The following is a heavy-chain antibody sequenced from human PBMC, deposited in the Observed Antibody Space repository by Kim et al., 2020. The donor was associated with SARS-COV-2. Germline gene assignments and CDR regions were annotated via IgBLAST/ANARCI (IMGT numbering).Heavy chain of an antibody. CDR3: ARRNYMITFGGVIAKGWFDP. CDR2: ISAYNGNT. J-gene: IGHJ5*02. V-gene: IGHV1-18*01. Sequence: ASVKVSCKASGYTFTSYGISWVRQAPGQGLEWMGWISAYNGNTNYAQKLQGRVTMTTDTSTSTAYMELRSLRSDDTAVYYCARRNYMITFGGVIAKGWFDPWGQGTLFTVSS. CDR1: GYTFTSYG. D-gene: IGHD3-16*02.